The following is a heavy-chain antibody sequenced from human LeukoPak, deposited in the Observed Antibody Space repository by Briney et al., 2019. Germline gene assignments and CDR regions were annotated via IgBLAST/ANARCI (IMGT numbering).Heavy chain of an antibody. CDR2: IYYSGST. Sequence: SETLSLTCTVSGGSISSSSYYWGWIRQSPGKGLEWIVSIYYSGSTYYNPSLQSRVTISVDTSKNQFSLKLNSVTAADTAVYYCAAPAGYCSGGSCYFDYWGQGTLVTVSS. CDR3: AAPAGYCSGGSCYFDY. J-gene: IGHJ4*02. CDR1: GGSISSSSYY. V-gene: IGHV4-39*07. D-gene: IGHD2-15*01.